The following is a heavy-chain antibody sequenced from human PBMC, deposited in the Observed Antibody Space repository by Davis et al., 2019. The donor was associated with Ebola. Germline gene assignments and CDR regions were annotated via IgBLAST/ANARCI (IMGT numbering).Heavy chain of an antibody. J-gene: IGHJ5*02. CDR3: AREFEAAAGPGWFDP. D-gene: IGHD6-13*01. CDR1: GFTFSGSA. V-gene: IGHV3-73*01. Sequence: GESLKISCAASGFTFSGSAMHWVRQASGKGLEWVGRIRSKANSYATAYAASVKGRFTISRDDSKNTAYLQMNSLKTEDTAVYYCAREFEAAAGPGWFDPWGQGTLVTVSS. CDR2: IRSKANSYAT.